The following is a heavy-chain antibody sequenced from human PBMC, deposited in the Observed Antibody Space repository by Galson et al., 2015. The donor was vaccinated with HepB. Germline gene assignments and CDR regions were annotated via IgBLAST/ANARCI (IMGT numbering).Heavy chain of an antibody. J-gene: IGHJ4*02. D-gene: IGHD6-19*01. CDR3: AKQRGQSSGWHYDY. CDR1: GFPFSRCD. V-gene: IGHV3-30*18. Sequence: SLRLSCAASGFPFSRCDMHWVRQTPGKALEWVGIISYDGRNKYYVDSVKGRFTISRDNSKSTVYLEMNSLRVEDTAVYYCAKQRGQSSGWHYDYWGQGTLVTVSS. CDR2: ISYDGRNK.